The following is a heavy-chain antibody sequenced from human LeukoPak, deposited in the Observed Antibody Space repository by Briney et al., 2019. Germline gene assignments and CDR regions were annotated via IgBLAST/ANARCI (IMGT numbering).Heavy chain of an antibody. D-gene: IGHD6-13*01. Sequence: GGSLRLSCAASGFTFSNYWMHWVRQVPGKGLVWVSRINTDGSSTSYADSVKGRFTISRDNAKNTLYLQMNSLRAEDTAVYFCARLAAAGLYFDYWGQGTLVTVSS. J-gene: IGHJ4*02. V-gene: IGHV3-74*01. CDR3: ARLAAAGLYFDY. CDR1: GFTFSNYW. CDR2: INTDGSST.